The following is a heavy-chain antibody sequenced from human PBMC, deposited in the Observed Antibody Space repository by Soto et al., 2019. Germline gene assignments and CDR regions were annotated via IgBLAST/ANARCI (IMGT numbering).Heavy chain of an antibody. Sequence: GGSLRLSCAASGFTFSSYAMHWVRQAPGKGLEWVAVISYDGSNKYYADSVKGRFTISRDNSKNTLYLQMNSLRAEDTAGYYCARPGGDYDILTGYPEHFDYWGQGTLVTVSS. J-gene: IGHJ4*02. CDR3: ARPGGDYDILTGYPEHFDY. CDR1: GFTFSSYA. D-gene: IGHD3-9*01. CDR2: ISYDGSNK. V-gene: IGHV3-30-3*01.